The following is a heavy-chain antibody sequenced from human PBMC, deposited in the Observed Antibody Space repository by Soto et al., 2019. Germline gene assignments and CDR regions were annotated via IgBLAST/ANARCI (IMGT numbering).Heavy chain of an antibody. CDR2: ISGSGGST. D-gene: IGHD3-22*01. CDR3: AKDQVVVVITDYFDY. CDR1: GFTFSSYA. Sequence: GGSLRLSCAASGFTFSSYAMSWVRQAPGKGLEWVSAISGSGGSTYYADSVKGRFTISRDNSKNTLYLQMNSLRAEDTAVYYCAKDQVVVVITDYFDYWGQGTLVTVSS. V-gene: IGHV3-23*01. J-gene: IGHJ4*02.